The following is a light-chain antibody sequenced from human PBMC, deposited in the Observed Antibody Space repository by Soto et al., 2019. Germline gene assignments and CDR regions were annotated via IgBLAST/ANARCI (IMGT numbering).Light chain of an antibody. CDR3: QSYDSILSGVI. J-gene: IGLJ2*01. Sequence: QSVLTQPPSASGSPGQSVTISCTGTSSDVGKYDYVSWFQHHPGKAPKLIIYEVSKRPSGVPDRFSGSKSGSTASLTVSGLQTEDEADYYCQSYDSILSGVIFGGGTKLTVL. CDR1: SSDVGKYDY. CDR2: EVS. V-gene: IGLV2-8*01.